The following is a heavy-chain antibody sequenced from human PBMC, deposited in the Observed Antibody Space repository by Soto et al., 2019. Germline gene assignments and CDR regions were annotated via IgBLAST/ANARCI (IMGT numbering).Heavy chain of an antibody. CDR2: IYHSGST. Sequence: SETLSLTCAVSGGSISSGGYSWSWIRQPPGKGLEWIGYIYHSGSTYYNPSLKSRVTISVDRSKNQFSLKLSSVTAADTAVYYCARGPGTTAVYWGPGTLVTVSS. CDR3: ARGPGTTAVY. CDR1: GGSISSGGYS. V-gene: IGHV4-30-2*01. J-gene: IGHJ4*02. D-gene: IGHD1-7*01.